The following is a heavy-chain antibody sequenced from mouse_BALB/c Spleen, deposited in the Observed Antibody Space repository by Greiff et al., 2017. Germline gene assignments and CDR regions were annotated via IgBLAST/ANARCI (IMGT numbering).Heavy chain of an antibody. CDR3: ASFYYDYDGFAY. D-gene: IGHD2-4*01. J-gene: IGHJ3*01. CDR2: ISSGGSYT. Sequence: EVNVVESGGGLVKPGGSLKLSCAASGFTFSSYAMSWVRQTPEKRLEWVATISSGGSYTYYPDSVKGRFTISRDNAKNTLYLQMSSLRSEDTAMYYCASFYYDYDGFAYWGQGTLVTVSA. CDR1: GFTFSSYA. V-gene: IGHV5-9-3*01.